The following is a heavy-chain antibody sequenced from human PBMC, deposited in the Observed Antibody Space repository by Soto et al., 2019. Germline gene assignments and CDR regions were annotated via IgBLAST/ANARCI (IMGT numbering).Heavy chain of an antibody. J-gene: IGHJ4*02. V-gene: IGHV4-59*01. CDR1: GGSISSYY. D-gene: IGHD5-12*01. Sequence: PSETLSLTCTVSGGSISSYYWSWIRQPSGKGLEWIGYIYYSGSTNYNPSLKSRVTISVDTSKNQFSLKLSSVTAADTAVYYCARGKEMATIGYWGQGTLVTVSS. CDR3: ARGKEMATIGY. CDR2: IYYSGST.